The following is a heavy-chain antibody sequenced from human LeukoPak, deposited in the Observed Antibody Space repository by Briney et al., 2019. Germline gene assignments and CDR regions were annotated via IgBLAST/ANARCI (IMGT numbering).Heavy chain of an antibody. V-gene: IGHV3-23*01. CDR3: ARDRVGVSAYDSLFDY. CDR2: ISSGGIRT. CDR1: GFTFSSYA. J-gene: IGHJ4*02. D-gene: IGHD5-12*01. Sequence: GGSLRLSCAASGFTFSSYAMTWVRQTPGKGLEWVSTISSGGIRTYFADSVKGRFTISRDNSKNTLYLHVNSLRAEDTAVYYCARDRVGVSAYDSLFDYWGQGTLVTVSS.